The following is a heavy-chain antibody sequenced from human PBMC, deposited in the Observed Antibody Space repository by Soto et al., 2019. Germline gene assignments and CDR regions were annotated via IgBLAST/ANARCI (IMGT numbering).Heavy chain of an antibody. Sequence: SETLSLTCTVSGGSISSGDYYWSWIRQPPGKGLEWIGYIYYSGSTYYNPSLKSRVTISVDTSKNQFSLKLSSVTAADTAVYYCASKYYYGSEEGYYYYGMDVWGQGTTVTVSS. J-gene: IGHJ6*02. CDR2: IYYSGST. CDR3: ASKYYYGSEEGYYYYGMDV. D-gene: IGHD3-10*01. CDR1: GGSISSGDYY. V-gene: IGHV4-30-4*01.